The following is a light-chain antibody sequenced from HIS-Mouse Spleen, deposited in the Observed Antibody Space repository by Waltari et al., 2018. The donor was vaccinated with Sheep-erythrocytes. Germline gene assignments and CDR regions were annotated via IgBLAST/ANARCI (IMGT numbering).Light chain of an antibody. V-gene: IGLV2-11*01. CDR2: DVT. Sequence: QSALTQPRSVSGSPGQSVTISCTGTSSDVGGYNYVSWYHQTPGKAPKLMIFDVTTRPSGVPYRFSGSRSGYTASLTISWLQAEDEADYYCCSYAGSYNHVFATGTKVTVL. J-gene: IGLJ1*01. CDR1: SSDVGGYNY. CDR3: CSYAGSYNHV.